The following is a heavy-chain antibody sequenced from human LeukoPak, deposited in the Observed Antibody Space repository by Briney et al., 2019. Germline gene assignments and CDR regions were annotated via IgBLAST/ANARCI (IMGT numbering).Heavy chain of an antibody. Sequence: PSETLSLTCTVSGGSISSYYWSWIRQPPGKGLKWIGYIYYSGSTNYNPSLKSRVTISVDTSKNQFSLKLSSVTAADTAVYYCARVRGDYDSSGYYYAEYFQHWGQGTLVTVSS. CDR1: GGSISSYY. CDR2: IYYSGST. J-gene: IGHJ1*01. V-gene: IGHV4-59*01. CDR3: ARVRGDYDSSGYYYAEYFQH. D-gene: IGHD3-22*01.